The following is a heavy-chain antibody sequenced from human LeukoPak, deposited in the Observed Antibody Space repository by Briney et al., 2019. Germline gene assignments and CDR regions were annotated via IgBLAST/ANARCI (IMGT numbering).Heavy chain of an antibody. V-gene: IGHV1-18*01. D-gene: IGHD1-20*01. J-gene: IGHJ4*02. CDR3: ARTWYNWNDNYFDY. CDR2: ISAYNGNT. Sequence: ASVKVSCKASGDTFTSYGISWVRQAPGQGLEWMGFISAYNGNTNYAQKLQGRVTMTTDTSTSTAYMELRSLRSDDTAVYYCARTWYNWNDNYFDYWGKGTLVTVSS. CDR1: GDTFTSYG.